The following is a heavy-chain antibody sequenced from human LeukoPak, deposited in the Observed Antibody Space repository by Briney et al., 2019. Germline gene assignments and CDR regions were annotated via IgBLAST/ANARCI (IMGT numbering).Heavy chain of an antibody. CDR3: ARVYGGEIDY. D-gene: IGHD2-8*01. J-gene: IGHJ4*02. Sequence: PGGSLRLSCAASGFTFSTYGIHWVRQAPGKGLEWVAVISYDGNNEYYADSVKGRFTISRDNSKNTLYLQMNSLRPEDTALYYCARVYGGEIDYWGQGTQVTVSS. CDR2: ISYDGNNE. CDR1: GFTFSTYG. V-gene: IGHV3-30*03.